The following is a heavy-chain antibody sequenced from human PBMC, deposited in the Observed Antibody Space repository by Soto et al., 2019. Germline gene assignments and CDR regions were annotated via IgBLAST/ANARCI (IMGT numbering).Heavy chain of an antibody. Sequence: LRLSCAASGFTFNTYGMHWVRQAPGKGLEWVAVISYDGSDKFYADSVKGRFTISRDNSKNALYLQMSSLRPEDTAIYYCAKSPNFYCSSPNCYKYYFDYWGQGTLVTVSS. J-gene: IGHJ4*02. CDR1: GFTFNTYG. CDR3: AKSPNFYCSSPNCYKYYFDY. V-gene: IGHV3-30*18. D-gene: IGHD2-2*02. CDR2: ISYDGSDK.